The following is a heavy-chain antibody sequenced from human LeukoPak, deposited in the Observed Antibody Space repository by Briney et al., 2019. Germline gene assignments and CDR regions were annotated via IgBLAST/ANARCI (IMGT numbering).Heavy chain of an antibody. CDR2: INPNSGGT. CDR3: ARGAIELELPLDP. J-gene: IGHJ5*02. V-gene: IGHV1-2*02. Sequence: ASVKVSCKASGYTSTGYYMHWVRQAPGQGLEWMGWINPNSGGTNYAQKFQGRVTMTRDTSISTAYMELSRLRSDDTAVYYCARGAIELELPLDPWGQGTLVTVSS. CDR1: GYTSTGYY. D-gene: IGHD1-7*01.